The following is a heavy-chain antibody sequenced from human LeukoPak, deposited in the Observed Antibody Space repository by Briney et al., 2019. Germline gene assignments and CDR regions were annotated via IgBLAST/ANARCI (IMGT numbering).Heavy chain of an antibody. CDR3: ARGPTYYYDSIDAFDI. CDR1: GFTVSSNY. J-gene: IGHJ3*02. Sequence: GGSLRLSCAASGFTVSSNYMSWVRQAPGKGLEWVSSISSSSSYIYYADSVKGRFTISRDNAKNSLYLQMNSLRAEDTAVYYCARGPTYYYDSIDAFDIWGQGTMVTVPS. D-gene: IGHD3-22*01. CDR2: ISSSSSYI. V-gene: IGHV3-21*01.